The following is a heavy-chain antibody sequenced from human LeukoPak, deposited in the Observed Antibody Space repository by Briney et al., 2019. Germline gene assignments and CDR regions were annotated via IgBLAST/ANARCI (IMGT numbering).Heavy chain of an antibody. J-gene: IGHJ4*02. V-gene: IGHV3-15*01. CDR1: GFTFSTAW. CDR2: IKSKTDGGTT. D-gene: IGHD1-26*01. Sequence: GGSLRLSCAASGFTFSTAWMSWVRQAPGKGLEWVGRIKSKTDGGTTDYAAPVKGRYTISRDDSKKTLYLQMNSLKSEDTAVYYCTTDDRGSGFDYWGQGTLVTVSS. CDR3: TTDDRGSGFDY.